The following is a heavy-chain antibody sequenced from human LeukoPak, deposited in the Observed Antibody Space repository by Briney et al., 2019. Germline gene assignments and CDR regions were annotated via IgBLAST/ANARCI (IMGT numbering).Heavy chain of an antibody. V-gene: IGHV3-23*01. CDR3: AKDLVGATYEYYFDY. Sequence: GGSLRLSCAASGLTFSSYAMSWVRQAPGKGLEWVSAISGSGGSTYYADSVKGRFTISRDNSKNTLYLQMNSLRAEDTAVYYCAKDLVGATYEYYFDYWGQGTLVTVSS. CDR2: ISGSGGST. J-gene: IGHJ4*02. D-gene: IGHD1-26*01. CDR1: GLTFSSYA.